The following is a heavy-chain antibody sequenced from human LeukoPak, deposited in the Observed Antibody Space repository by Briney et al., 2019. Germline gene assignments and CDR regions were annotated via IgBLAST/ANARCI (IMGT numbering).Heavy chain of an antibody. D-gene: IGHD3-22*01. CDR1: GYTFTSYG. CDR3: AREPVRPRTYYYDSSGYSEFDY. CDR2: ISAYNGNT. J-gene: IGHJ4*02. V-gene: IGHV1-18*01. Sequence: ASVKVSCKASGYTFTSYGISWVRQAPGQGLEWMGWISAYNGNTNYAQKLQGRVTMTTDTSTSTAYMELRSLRSDDTAVYYCAREPVRPRTYYYDSSGYSEFDYWGQGTLVTVSS.